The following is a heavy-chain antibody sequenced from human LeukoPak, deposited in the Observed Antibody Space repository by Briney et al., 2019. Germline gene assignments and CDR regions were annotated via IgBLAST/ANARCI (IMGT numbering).Heavy chain of an antibody. J-gene: IGHJ6*04. Sequence: GGSLRLSCAASGFTFSSYSMNWVRQAPGKGLEWVSSISSSSSYIYYADSVKGRFTISRDHAKNSLYLQMNSLRAEDTAVYYCAELGITMIGGVWGKGPTVTISS. CDR1: GFTFSSYS. V-gene: IGHV3-21*01. CDR2: ISSSSSYI. D-gene: IGHD3-10*02. CDR3: AELGITMIGGV.